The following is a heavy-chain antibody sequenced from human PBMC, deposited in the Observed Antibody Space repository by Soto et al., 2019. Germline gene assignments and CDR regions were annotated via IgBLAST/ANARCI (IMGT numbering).Heavy chain of an antibody. Sequence: QVQLVESGGGVVQPGTSLRLSCAASGFTFSNYGMHWVRQAPGKGLDCVASISSDGSSKYYADSVKGRFTISRDNSKNPLNLEMNSRRVEDPAVYYCAKVVEQQLVRCGLDCWGQGTLVTVSS. CDR3: AKVVEQQLVRCGLDC. CDR1: GFTFSNYG. D-gene: IGHD6-13*01. CDR2: ISSDGSSK. V-gene: IGHV3-30*18. J-gene: IGHJ4*02.